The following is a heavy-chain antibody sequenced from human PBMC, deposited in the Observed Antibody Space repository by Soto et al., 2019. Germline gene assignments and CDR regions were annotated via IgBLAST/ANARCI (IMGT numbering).Heavy chain of an antibody. V-gene: IGHV4-59*08. D-gene: IGHD6-19*01. Sequence: SETLSLTCTVSGGSISSYYWSWIRQPPGKGLEWIGYIYYSGSTNYNPSLKSRVTISVDTSKNQFSLKLSSVTAADTAVYYCARYIAVAGREYYYYGMDVWGQGTTVTVSS. CDR1: GGSISSYY. CDR3: ARYIAVAGREYYYYGMDV. CDR2: IYYSGST. J-gene: IGHJ6*02.